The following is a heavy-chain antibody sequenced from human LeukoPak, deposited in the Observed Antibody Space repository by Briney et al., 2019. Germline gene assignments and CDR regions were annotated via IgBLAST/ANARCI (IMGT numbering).Heavy chain of an antibody. CDR2: INPNSGGT. Sequence: GASVKVSCKASGYTFTGYYMHWVRQAPGQGLEWMGWINPNSGGTNYAQKFQGRVTMTRDTSISTAYMELSRLRSDDTAVYYCARGVDDFWSGYYTLFDYWGQGTLVTVSS. V-gene: IGHV1-2*02. CDR3: ARGVDDFWSGYYTLFDY. CDR1: GYTFTGYY. D-gene: IGHD3-3*01. J-gene: IGHJ4*02.